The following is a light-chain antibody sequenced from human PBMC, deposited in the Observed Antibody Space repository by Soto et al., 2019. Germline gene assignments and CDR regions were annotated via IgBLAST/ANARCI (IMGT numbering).Light chain of an antibody. CDR3: QQRTNWTTST. Sequence: EIVLTQSPATLSLSPGARATLSCRASQNVRSYLAWYQQKPGQAPRLLIHDASSRATGIPDRFSGSGSGTDFTLTISSLEPEYSAVYYCQQRTNWTTSTFGQGTRLEIK. J-gene: IGKJ5*01. V-gene: IGKV3-11*01. CDR2: DAS. CDR1: QNVRSY.